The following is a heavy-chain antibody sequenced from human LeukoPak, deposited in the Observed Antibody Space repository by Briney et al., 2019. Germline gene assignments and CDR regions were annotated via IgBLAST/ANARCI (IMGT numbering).Heavy chain of an antibody. J-gene: IGHJ4*02. V-gene: IGHV3-23*01. Sequence: GGSLRLSCAASGFIFNNYGLVWVRQAPGKGLEWVSAISNDGGGTTYADFVKGRFSASRDNSKNTLFLQMNSLRAEDTALYYCAKGSSGYFFDLWGQGTLVTVSS. CDR2: ISNDGGGT. CDR1: GFIFNNYG. D-gene: IGHD3-22*01. CDR3: AKGSSGYFFDL.